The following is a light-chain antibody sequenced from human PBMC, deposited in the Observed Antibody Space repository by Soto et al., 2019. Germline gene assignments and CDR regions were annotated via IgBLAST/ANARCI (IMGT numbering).Light chain of an antibody. CDR1: QSISSY. J-gene: IGKJ2*01. CDR3: QQSYSIPYT. CDR2: AAS. Sequence: DIHMTQSPSSLSASVGDRVTITCRASQSISSYLNWYQQKPGKAPKLLIYAASSLQSGVPSMFSGSGSGTDFTLTISSLQPEDFATYYCQQSYSIPYTFGQGTKVDIK. V-gene: IGKV1-39*01.